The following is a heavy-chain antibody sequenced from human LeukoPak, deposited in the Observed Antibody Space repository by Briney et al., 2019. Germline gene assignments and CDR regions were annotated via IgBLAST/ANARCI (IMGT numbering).Heavy chain of an antibody. CDR2: IYYSGST. J-gene: IGHJ4*02. D-gene: IGHD3-16*01. Sequence: SETLSLTCTVSGGSISSYYWSWIRQPPGKGLEWIGYIYYSGSTNYNPSLKSRVTMSVDTSKNQFSLKLSSVTAADTAVYYCARLRGAFDYWGQGTLVTVSS. CDR1: GGSISSYY. CDR3: ARLRGAFDY. V-gene: IGHV4-59*01.